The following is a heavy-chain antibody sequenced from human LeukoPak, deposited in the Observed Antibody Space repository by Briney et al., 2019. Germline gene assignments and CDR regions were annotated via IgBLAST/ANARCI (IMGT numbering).Heavy chain of an antibody. CDR2: ISHEGSYQ. Sequence: GGSLRLSCAASGLSFGSYGMHWVRQAPGKGLEWVAVISHEGSYQNHADSVKGRFTISRDNSKNMVYLQMNSLRAEDTAVYYCAKERGLYGDYDFDYWGQGTLVTVSS. D-gene: IGHD4-17*01. V-gene: IGHV3-30*18. J-gene: IGHJ4*02. CDR3: AKERGLYGDYDFDY. CDR1: GLSFGSYG.